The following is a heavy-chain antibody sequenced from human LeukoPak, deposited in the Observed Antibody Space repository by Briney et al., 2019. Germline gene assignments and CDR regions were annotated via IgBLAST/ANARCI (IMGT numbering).Heavy chain of an antibody. CDR3: AKQAPIVVVPAYGTF. D-gene: IGHD2-2*01. CDR2: IYSGGST. J-gene: IGHJ6*02. Sequence: GGSLRLSCAASGFTVSSNYMSWVRQAPGKGLEWVSVIYSGGSTYYADSVKGRFTISRDNSKNTLYLQMNSLRAEDTAVYYCAKQAPIVVVPAYGTFWGQGTTVTVSS. CDR1: GFTVSSNY. V-gene: IGHV3-66*04.